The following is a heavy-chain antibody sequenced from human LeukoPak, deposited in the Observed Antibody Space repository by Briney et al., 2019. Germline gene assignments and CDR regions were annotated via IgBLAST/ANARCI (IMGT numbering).Heavy chain of an antibody. CDR3: ARGQDYDSSGYKGPFGY. Sequence: SETLSLTCAVYGGSFSGYYWSWIRQPPGKGLEWIGEINHSGSTNYNPSLKSRVTISVDTSKNQFSLKLSSVTAADTAVYYCARGQDYDSSGYKGPFGYWGQGTLVTVSS. J-gene: IGHJ4*02. CDR1: GGSFSGYY. CDR2: INHSGST. V-gene: IGHV4-34*01. D-gene: IGHD3-22*01.